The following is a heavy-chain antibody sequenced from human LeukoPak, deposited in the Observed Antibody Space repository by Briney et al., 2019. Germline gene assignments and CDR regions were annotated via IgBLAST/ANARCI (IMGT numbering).Heavy chain of an antibody. CDR3: ATHYYGSGSYPDYFDY. D-gene: IGHD3-10*01. CDR1: GGSFSGYY. V-gene: IGHV4-59*01. J-gene: IGHJ4*02. Sequence: PSETLSLTCTVSGGSFSGYYWSWIRQPPGKGLEWIGYIYYSGSTNYNPSLKSRVTISVDTSKNQFPLKLSSVTAADTAVYYCATHYYGSGSYPDYFDYWGQGTMVTVSS. CDR2: IYYSGST.